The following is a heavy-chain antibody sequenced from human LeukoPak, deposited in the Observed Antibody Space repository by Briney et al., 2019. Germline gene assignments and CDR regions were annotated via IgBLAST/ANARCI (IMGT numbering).Heavy chain of an antibody. D-gene: IGHD1-26*01. J-gene: IGHJ4*02. Sequence: GGSLRLSCTASGFTFSDHWMTWVRQAPGKGLEWVATIKGDGSHRSYGDSVRGRFTISRDNAKNSLTVEMDTLRVEDTAFYYYVRGSPAWANWGQGTLVTVYS. CDR3: VRGSPAWAN. V-gene: IGHV3-7*01. CDR2: IKGDGSHR. CDR1: GFTFSDHW.